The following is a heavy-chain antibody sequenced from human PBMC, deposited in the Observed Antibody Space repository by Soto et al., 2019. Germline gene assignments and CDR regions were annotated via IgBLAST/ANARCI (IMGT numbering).Heavy chain of an antibody. D-gene: IGHD5-12*01. CDR3: ARGGKGSGYSGYE. J-gene: IGHJ1*01. V-gene: IGHV4-34*01. Sequence: QVQLQQWGAGLLKPSETLSLTCAVYGGSFIGYSWSWIRQPPGKGLELIGEINHGGSTNYNPSLKSRVTISVDASKNQFALKLNSVTAADTAVYYGARGGKGSGYSGYEWGEGTLVTVSS. CDR1: GGSFIGYS. CDR2: INHGGST.